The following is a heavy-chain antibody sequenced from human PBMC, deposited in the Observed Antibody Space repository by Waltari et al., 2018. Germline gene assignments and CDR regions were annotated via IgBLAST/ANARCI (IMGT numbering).Heavy chain of an antibody. Sequence: VRLDQWGTELVEPWETLSLTCAVYEGSFSAFFWSWVRQAPGKGLEWIGEINHGVNTDYNPSLTSRLFMSVDPSKNQFSLMLSSVTAADTAVYYCVRSHCIGDSCFRYFDSWGQGTLVTVSS. CDR2: INHGVNT. J-gene: IGHJ4*02. V-gene: IGHV4-34*01. CDR3: VRSHCIGDSCFRYFDS. CDR1: EGSFSAFF. D-gene: IGHD2-15*01.